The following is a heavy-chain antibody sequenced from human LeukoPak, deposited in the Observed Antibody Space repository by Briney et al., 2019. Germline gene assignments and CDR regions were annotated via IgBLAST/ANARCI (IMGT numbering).Heavy chain of an antibody. CDR1: GGSISSSSYY. J-gene: IGHJ6*03. D-gene: IGHD3-10*01. CDR2: IYYSGST. V-gene: IGHV4-39*07. Sequence: SETLSLTCTVSGGSISSSSYYWGWIRQPPGKGLEWIGSIYYSGSTNYNPSLKSRVTISVDTSKNQFSLKLSSVTAADTVVYYCARDKAMAGSSHYYYYMDVWGKGTTVTVSS. CDR3: ARDKAMAGSSHYYYYMDV.